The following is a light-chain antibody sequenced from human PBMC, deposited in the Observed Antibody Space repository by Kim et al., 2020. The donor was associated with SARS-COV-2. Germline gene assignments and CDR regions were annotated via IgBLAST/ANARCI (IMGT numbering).Light chain of an antibody. CDR1: SGDVGGYNS. V-gene: IGLV2-11*01. Sequence: QSALTQPPSVSGSLGQSVTISCTGTSGDVGGYNSVSWYQDHPGKAPKLLIYDVSKRPSGVPDRFSGSKSGNTASLTISGLQAEDVSDYYCCSYAGTYTLVFGGGTKVTVL. CDR3: CSYAGTYTLV. CDR2: DVS. J-gene: IGLJ2*01.